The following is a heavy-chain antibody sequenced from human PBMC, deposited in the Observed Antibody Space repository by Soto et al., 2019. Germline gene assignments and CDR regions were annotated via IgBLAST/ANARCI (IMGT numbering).Heavy chain of an antibody. CDR1: GGSISSSSYY. CDR3: ARRADVDTAMVTQIFDY. D-gene: IGHD5-18*01. CDR2: IYYSGST. V-gene: IGHV4-39*01. J-gene: IGHJ4*02. Sequence: SETLSLTCTVSGGSISSSSYYWGWIRQPPGKGLEWIGSIYYSGSTYYNPSLKSRVTISVDTSKNQFSLKLSSVTAADTAVYYCARRADVDTAMVTQIFDYWGQGTLVTVSS.